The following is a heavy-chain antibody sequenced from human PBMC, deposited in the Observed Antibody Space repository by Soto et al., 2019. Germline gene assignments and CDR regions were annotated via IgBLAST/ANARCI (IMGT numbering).Heavy chain of an antibody. D-gene: IGHD3-10*01. V-gene: IGHV3-23*01. Sequence: GGSLRLSCAASGFTFSSYAMSWVRQAPGKGLEWVSAISGSGGSTYYADSVKGRFTISRDNSKNTLYLQMNSLRAEDTTVYYCAKDINRYYYGSGTPYWGQGTLVTVSS. CDR3: AKDINRYYYGSGTPY. J-gene: IGHJ4*02. CDR2: ISGSGGST. CDR1: GFTFSSYA.